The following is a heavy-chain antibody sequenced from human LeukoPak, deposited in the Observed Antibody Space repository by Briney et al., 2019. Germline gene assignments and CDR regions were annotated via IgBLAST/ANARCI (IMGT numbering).Heavy chain of an antibody. J-gene: IGHJ4*02. CDR3: ARDFSIAVAGTLDY. CDR1: GYSISSGYY. V-gene: IGHV4-38-2*02. D-gene: IGHD6-19*01. Sequence: SETLSLTCTVSGYSISSGYYWGWIRQPPGKGLEWIGSIYHTGNTYYNPSLKSRVTISVDTSKNQFSLKLSSVTAADTAVYYCARDFSIAVAGTLDYWGQGTLVTVSS. CDR2: IYHTGNT.